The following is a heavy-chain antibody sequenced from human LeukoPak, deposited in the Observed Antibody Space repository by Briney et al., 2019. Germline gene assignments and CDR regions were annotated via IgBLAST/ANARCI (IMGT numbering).Heavy chain of an antibody. D-gene: IGHD3-3*01. CDR1: GFTFSSYG. CDR2: IWHDGSSK. CDR3: ARDQSAYDFWSGYPYYFDY. J-gene: IGHJ4*02. V-gene: IGHV3-33*01. Sequence: GGSLRLSCAASGFTFSSYGMHWVRQAPGKGLEWVAVIWHDGSSKYYPDSVKGRFTISRDNSKNTLFLQMNSLRAEDTAVYYCARDQSAYDFWSGYPYYFDYWGQGTLVTVSS.